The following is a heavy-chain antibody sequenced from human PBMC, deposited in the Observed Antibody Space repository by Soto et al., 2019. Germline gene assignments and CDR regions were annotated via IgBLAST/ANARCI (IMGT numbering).Heavy chain of an antibody. V-gene: IGHV3-30*18. CDR3: AKGSSSVYYYYYGIDV. J-gene: IGHJ6*02. D-gene: IGHD6-6*01. CDR1: GFTFSAYG. CDR2: MSNDGSNK. Sequence: GGSLRLSCVASGFTFSAYGMHWVRQAPGKGLEWVAVMSNDGSNKYYADSVKGRFTISRDNSKNMLYLQMNSLRTEDTAVYYCAKGSSSVYYYYYGIDVWGQGTTVTVSS.